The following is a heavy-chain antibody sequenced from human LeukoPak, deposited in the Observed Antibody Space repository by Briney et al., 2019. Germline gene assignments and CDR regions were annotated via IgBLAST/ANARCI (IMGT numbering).Heavy chain of an antibody. CDR1: GYTFTDHY. V-gene: IGHV1-2*02. Sequence: ASVKVSCKASGYTFTDHYIHWVRQAPGQGLEWMVGINPNSGDTNYAQKFQGRVTMTRDTSISTINMELRRLTSDDTAVYYCARGGRYYDFWSGYSGAEYFQHWGQGTLVTVSS. D-gene: IGHD3-3*01. CDR2: INPNSGDT. J-gene: IGHJ1*01. CDR3: ARGGRYYDFWSGYSGAEYFQH.